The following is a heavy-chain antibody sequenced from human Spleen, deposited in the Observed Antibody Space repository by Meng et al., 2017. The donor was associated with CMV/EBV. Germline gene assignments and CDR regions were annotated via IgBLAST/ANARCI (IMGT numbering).Heavy chain of an antibody. Sequence: VSVKVSCKTSKYTFTDYYMHWVRQAPGQGLEWMGWSNPNSGGTNYAQKFQGRVTMTRDTSISTDYMELSRLRSDDTAVYYCASGRGSSWYVHYYGMDVWGQGTTVTVSS. CDR2: SNPNSGGT. CDR1: KYTFTDYY. D-gene: IGHD6-13*01. V-gene: IGHV1-2*02. J-gene: IGHJ6*02. CDR3: ASGRGSSWYVHYYGMDV.